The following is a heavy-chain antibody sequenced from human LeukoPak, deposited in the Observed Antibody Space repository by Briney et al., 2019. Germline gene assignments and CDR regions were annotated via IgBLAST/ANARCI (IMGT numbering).Heavy chain of an antibody. CDR1: GFTFGDYA. CDR3: TARAGFAWLFLY. CDR2: VRSKAYGGTT. J-gene: IGHJ4*02. V-gene: IGHV3-49*04. D-gene: IGHD3-9*01. Sequence: GGSLRLSCTASGFTFGDYAMRWVREAPGEGVEWGGFVRSKAYGGTTEYAASVKGIFTISRDDSKSIAYLQMNSLKTEDTAVYYCTARAGFAWLFLYWGQGTLVTVSS.